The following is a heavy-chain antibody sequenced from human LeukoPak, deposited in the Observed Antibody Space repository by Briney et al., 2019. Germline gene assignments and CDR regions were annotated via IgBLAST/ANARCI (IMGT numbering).Heavy chain of an antibody. Sequence: ASVKVSCKVSGYTLTELSMHWVRQAPGEGLEWMGGFDPEDGETIYAQKFQGRVTMTEDTSTDTAYIELSSLRSEDTAVYYCATAYCSGGSCPFDYWGQGTLVTVSS. V-gene: IGHV1-24*01. CDR3: ATAYCSGGSCPFDY. J-gene: IGHJ4*02. D-gene: IGHD2-15*01. CDR1: GYTLTELS. CDR2: FDPEDGET.